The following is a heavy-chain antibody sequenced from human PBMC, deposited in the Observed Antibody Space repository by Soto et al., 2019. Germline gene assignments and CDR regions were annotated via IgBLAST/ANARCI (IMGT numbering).Heavy chain of an antibody. CDR3: IQSRCGGDCLQSYASYYYYGMDV. V-gene: IGHV2-5*02. D-gene: IGHD2-21*02. Sequence: QITLKESGPTLVKPTQTLTLTCTFSAFSLSTGGVGVGWIRQPPGKALEWLAPIYWDDDKRSSPSLRSRLTISKDPPKNQVVLTMTNMDPVDTATYYCIQSRCGGDCLQSYASYYYYGMDVWGQGTTVTVSS. CDR1: AFSLSTGGVG. CDR2: IYWDDDK. J-gene: IGHJ6*02.